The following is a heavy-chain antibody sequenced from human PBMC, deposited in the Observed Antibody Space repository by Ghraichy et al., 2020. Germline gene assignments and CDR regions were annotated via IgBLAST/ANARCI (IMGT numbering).Heavy chain of an antibody. CDR2: ITSSSDPI. J-gene: IGHJ3*01. CDR3: ARDPSGVGGTFDL. D-gene: IGHD3-10*01. V-gene: IGHV3-48*01. Sequence: LSLTCTASGFSFSTSSMTLVRQAPGKGLEWLSFITSSSDPIYYADSIMGRFTISRDNAKNSLFLQMNSLSAEDTAVYYCARDPSGVGGTFDLWGQGTLVTVSS. CDR1: GFSFSTSS.